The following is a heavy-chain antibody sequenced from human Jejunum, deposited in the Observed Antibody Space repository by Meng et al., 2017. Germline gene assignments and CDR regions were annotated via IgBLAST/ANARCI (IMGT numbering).Heavy chain of an antibody. CDR1: GGPVSSTAW. J-gene: IGHJ4*02. CDR2: ISRSGRA. Sequence: QADRRASGAGRVGPWGAMPSHGVFPGGPVSSTAWGSWVGQPPGKGLEWIGEISRSGRANYNPSLKGRVTISLDRFMILFSLNLDSVTAADAAVYYCARDPRTNWASRFFDNWGQGTLVTVSS. D-gene: IGHD1/OR15-1a*01. V-gene: IGHV4-4*02. CDR3: ARDPRTNWASRFFDN.